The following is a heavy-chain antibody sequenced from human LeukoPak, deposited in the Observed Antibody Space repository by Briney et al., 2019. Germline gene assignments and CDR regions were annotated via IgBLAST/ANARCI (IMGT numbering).Heavy chain of an antibody. CDR1: GFTFSSYG. V-gene: IGHV3-21*01. Sequence: GGSLRLSCAASGFTFSSYGMSWVRQAPGKGLEWVSAISSSSSYIYYADSVKGRFTISRDNAKNSLYLQMNSLRAEDTAVYYCARERGFDPWGRGTLVTVSS. CDR2: ISSSSSYI. CDR3: ARERGFDP. J-gene: IGHJ5*02.